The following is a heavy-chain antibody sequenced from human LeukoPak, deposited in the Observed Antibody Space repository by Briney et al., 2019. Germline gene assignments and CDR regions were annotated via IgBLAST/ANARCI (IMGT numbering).Heavy chain of an antibody. Sequence: PGTSLRLSCAASGFTFSSHGMHWVCQAPGMGLEWVALILYDGSNEYYADSVQGRFTISRDSSRNTLYLQMNSLRAEDTAVYYCAKDGTGGYYYLDYWGQGTLVTVSS. V-gene: IGHV3-30*18. CDR2: ILYDGSNE. CDR3: AKDGTGGYYYLDY. CDR1: GFTFSSHG. D-gene: IGHD3-22*01. J-gene: IGHJ4*02.